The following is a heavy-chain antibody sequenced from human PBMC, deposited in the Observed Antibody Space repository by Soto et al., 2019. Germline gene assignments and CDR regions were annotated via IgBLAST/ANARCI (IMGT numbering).Heavy chain of an antibody. CDR3: TTLGHYYDTSPLDV. D-gene: IGHD3-22*01. V-gene: IGHV3-15*07. CDR2: IKSKIDGGTT. Sequence: GGSLKLSCASSGFTFSNAWMNWVRQAQGKGLEWLGRIKSKIDGGTTDYAAPVKGIFSISRDDSKNTLYLQMNTLKIEDTAVYYCTTLGHYYDTSPLDVWGQGT. J-gene: IGHJ6*02. CDR1: GFTFSNAW.